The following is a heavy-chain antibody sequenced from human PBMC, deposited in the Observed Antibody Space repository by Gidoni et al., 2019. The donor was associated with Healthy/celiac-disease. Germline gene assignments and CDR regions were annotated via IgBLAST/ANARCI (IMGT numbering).Heavy chain of an antibody. V-gene: IGHV4-34*01. D-gene: IGHD2-21*02. J-gene: IGHJ5*02. Sequence: QVQLQQWGAGLLKPSETLSLTCAVYGGSFSGYYWSWIRQPPGKGLEWIGEINHSGSTNYNSSLKSRVTISVDTSKNQFSLKLSSVTAADTAVYYCARGRGDSNWFDPWGQGTLVTVSS. CDR2: INHSGST. CDR3: ARGRGDSNWFDP. CDR1: GGSFSGYY.